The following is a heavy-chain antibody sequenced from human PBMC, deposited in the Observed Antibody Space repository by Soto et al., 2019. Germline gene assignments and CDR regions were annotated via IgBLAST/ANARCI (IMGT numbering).Heavy chain of an antibody. CDR1: GGPVTSHH. CDR3: ARGSILYNDYGDYEPPDY. Sequence: SETLSLTCFVSGGPVTSHHWSWIRQFPGQGLEWIAYTSYTGNTNYNPSLQSRVTISLDTSKNQFSLKLSSVTAADPAVYYCARGSILYNDYGDYEPPDYWGQGTLVTVSS. CDR2: TSYTGNT. J-gene: IGHJ4*02. V-gene: IGHV4-59*02. D-gene: IGHD4-17*01.